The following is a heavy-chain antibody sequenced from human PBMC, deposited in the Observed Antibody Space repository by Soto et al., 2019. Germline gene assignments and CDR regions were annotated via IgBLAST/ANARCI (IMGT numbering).Heavy chain of an antibody. CDR3: ARDNLGWRNNWFDP. Sequence: ASVKVSCKASGYTFTGYYMHWVRQAPGQGLEWMGWINPNSGGTNYAQKFQGRVTMTRDTSISTAYMELSRLRSDDTAVYYCARDNLGWRNNWFDPWGQGDLVTVSS. CDR2: INPNSGGT. J-gene: IGHJ5*02. D-gene: IGHD6-19*01. V-gene: IGHV1-2*02. CDR1: GYTFTGYY.